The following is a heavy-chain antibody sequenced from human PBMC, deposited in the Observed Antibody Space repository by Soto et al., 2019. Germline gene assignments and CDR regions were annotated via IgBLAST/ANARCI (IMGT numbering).Heavy chain of an antibody. Sequence: EVQLVESGGGLVQPGRSLRLSCAASGFAFDDYAMHWVRQTPGKGLEWVSGMSWNPISIGYAGSVKGRFTISRDNAKKSLYLQMGSLRIEDTALYYCVTGQNRGNSGWRREFDYWGQGVLVTVSS. CDR1: GFAFDDYA. D-gene: IGHD6-19*01. CDR3: VTGQNRGNSGWRREFDY. V-gene: IGHV3-9*01. CDR2: MSWNPISI. J-gene: IGHJ4*02.